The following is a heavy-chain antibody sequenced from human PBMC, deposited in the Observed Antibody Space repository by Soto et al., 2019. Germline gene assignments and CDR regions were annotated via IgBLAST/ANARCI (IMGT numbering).Heavy chain of an antibody. J-gene: IGHJ4*02. CDR3: ARGVSVTLAVQGGAPDKNYFDS. Sequence: SETPSLTCAVSGASFSGFYWSWIRQSPGKGLEWIGEIDHSGITNHNTALKSRATMSVDTSKNQFSLKLRSVTAADTAVYYCARGVSVTLAVQGGAPDKNYFDSWSQGTLVTVSS. CDR2: IDHSGIT. CDR1: GASFSGFY. V-gene: IGHV4-34*04. D-gene: IGHD1-26*01.